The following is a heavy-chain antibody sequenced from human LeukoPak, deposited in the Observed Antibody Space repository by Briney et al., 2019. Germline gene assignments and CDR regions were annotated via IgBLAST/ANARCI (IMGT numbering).Heavy chain of an antibody. D-gene: IGHD4-17*01. CDR1: GYTFTGYY. V-gene: IGHV1-2*06. CDR3: ASRPTTGAPIGGY. CDR2: INPNSGGT. J-gene: IGHJ4*02. Sequence: ASVKVSCKASGYTFTGYYMHWVRQAPGQGLEWMGRINPNSGGTNYAQKFQGRVTMTRVTSISTAYMELSRLRSDDTAVYYCASRPTTGAPIGGYWGQGTLVTVSS.